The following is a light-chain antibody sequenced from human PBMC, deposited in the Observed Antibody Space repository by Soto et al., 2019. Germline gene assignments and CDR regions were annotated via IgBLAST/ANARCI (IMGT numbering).Light chain of an antibody. CDR2: DAS. V-gene: IGKV1-33*01. J-gene: IGKJ2*01. CDR3: QQYDNLPPYT. CDR1: QDISNY. Sequence: DIQMTQSPSSLSASVGDRVTITCQASQDISNYLNWYQQKPGKAPKLLIYDASNLETGVPSRFSGSGSGTDFTFTTNSLQPEDIATYYCQQYDNLPPYTFGQGTKLEIK.